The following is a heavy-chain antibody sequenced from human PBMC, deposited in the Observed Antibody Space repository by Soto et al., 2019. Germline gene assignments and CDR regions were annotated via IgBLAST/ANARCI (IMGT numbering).Heavy chain of an antibody. CDR1: GYTFTGYY. J-gene: IGHJ6*02. Sequence: GASVKVSCKASGYTFTGYYMHWVRQAPGQGLEWMGWINPNSGGTNYAQKFQGRVTMTRDTSISTAYMELSRLRSDDTAVYYCARVLWIQLWLRTSPYGMDVWGQATTVTVSS. D-gene: IGHD5-18*01. V-gene: IGHV1-2*02. CDR2: INPNSGGT. CDR3: ARVLWIQLWLRTSPYGMDV.